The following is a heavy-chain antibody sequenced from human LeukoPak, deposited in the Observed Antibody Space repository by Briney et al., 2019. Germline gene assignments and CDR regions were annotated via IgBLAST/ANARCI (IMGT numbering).Heavy chain of an antibody. V-gene: IGHV1-18*01. J-gene: IGHJ4*02. CDR1: GYTFTSYG. CDR2: ISAYNGNT. Sequence: GASVKVSCKASGYTFTSYGISWVRQAPGQGLEWMGWISAYNGNTNYAQKLQGRVTMTTDTSTSTDYMELSSLRSEDTAVYYCARGGYCSGGSCYAVYWGQGTLVTVSS. D-gene: IGHD2-15*01. CDR3: ARGGYCSGGSCYAVY.